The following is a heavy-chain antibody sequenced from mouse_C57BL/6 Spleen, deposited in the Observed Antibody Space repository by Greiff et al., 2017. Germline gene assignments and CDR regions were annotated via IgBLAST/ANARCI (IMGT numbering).Heavy chain of an antibody. Sequence: EVKLQESVAELVRPGASVKLSCTASGFNFKNTYMHWVKQRPEQGLEWIGRIDPANGNTKYAPKFQGKATITADASSNTAYLQLSSLTSEDTAIYYCARGGNYVEAMDYWGQGTSVTVSS. D-gene: IGHD2-1*01. CDR2: IDPANGNT. CDR1: GFNFKNTY. CDR3: ARGGNYVEAMDY. J-gene: IGHJ4*01. V-gene: IGHV14-3*01.